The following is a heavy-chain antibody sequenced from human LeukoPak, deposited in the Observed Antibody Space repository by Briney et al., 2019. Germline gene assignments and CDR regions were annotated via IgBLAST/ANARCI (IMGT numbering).Heavy chain of an antibody. CDR2: IIPIFGTA. V-gene: IGHV1-69*05. Sequence: LEWMGMIIPIFGTANYAQKFQGRVTITTDESTSTAYMELSSLRSEDTAVYYCASPTGVVVLWGQGTLVTVSS. D-gene: IGHD3-22*01. J-gene: IGHJ4*02. CDR3: ASPTGVVVL.